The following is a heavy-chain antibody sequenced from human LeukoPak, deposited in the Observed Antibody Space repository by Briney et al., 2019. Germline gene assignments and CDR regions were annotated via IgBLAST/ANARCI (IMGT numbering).Heavy chain of an antibody. CDR2: LSSDSGYI. V-gene: IGHV3-21*06. CDR1: GFTFSGYS. Sequence: GGSLSLSCVASGFTFSGYSMNWIRQAPGRGLEWVSSLSSDSGYIYYADSVRGRFTASRDNAANSLNLHMTSLRADDTAVYFCTRSPDRDYSQTGSGRYVTWGRGTLVSVSS. D-gene: IGHD6-19*01. CDR3: TRSPDRDYSQTGSGRYVT. J-gene: IGHJ5*02.